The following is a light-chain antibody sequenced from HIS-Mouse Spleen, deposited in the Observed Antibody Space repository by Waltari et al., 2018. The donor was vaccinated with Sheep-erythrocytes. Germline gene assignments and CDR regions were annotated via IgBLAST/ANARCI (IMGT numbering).Light chain of an antibody. Sequence: QSALTQPRSVSGSPGPSVTISLTGPSSDVGGYNYVSWYQQHPGKAPKLMIYDVSKRPSGVPDRFSGSKSGNTASLTISGLQAEDEADYYCCSYAGSYNHVFATGTKVTVL. CDR2: DVS. J-gene: IGLJ1*01. CDR3: CSYAGSYNHV. CDR1: SSDVGGYNY. V-gene: IGLV2-11*01.